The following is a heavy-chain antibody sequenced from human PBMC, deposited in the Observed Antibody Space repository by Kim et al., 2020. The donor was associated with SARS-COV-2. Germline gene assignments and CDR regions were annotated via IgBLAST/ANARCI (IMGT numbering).Heavy chain of an antibody. D-gene: IGHD3-9*01. J-gene: IGHJ4*02. Sequence: VKGRCTISRDNAKNSLYLQMNSLRDEDTAVYYCARDGYFDWLLWDVYYFDYWGQGTLVTVSS. V-gene: IGHV3-48*02. CDR3: ARDGYFDWLLWDVYYFDY.